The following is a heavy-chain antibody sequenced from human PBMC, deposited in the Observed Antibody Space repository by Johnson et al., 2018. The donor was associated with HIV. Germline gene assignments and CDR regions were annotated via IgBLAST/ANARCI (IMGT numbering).Heavy chain of an antibody. CDR2: ISYDGTNT. CDR1: GFTFSSYA. CDR3: AKALGWELSI. J-gene: IGHJ3*02. V-gene: IGHV3-30-3*02. D-gene: IGHD1-26*01. Sequence: QVQLVESGGGVVQPGRSLRLSCAVSGFTFSSYAMHWVRQAPGKGLEWVALISYDGTNTHYADSVKGRFTISSDKSKNMLYLQMSSLVAGDTAVYSCAKALGWELSIWGQGTMVTVSS.